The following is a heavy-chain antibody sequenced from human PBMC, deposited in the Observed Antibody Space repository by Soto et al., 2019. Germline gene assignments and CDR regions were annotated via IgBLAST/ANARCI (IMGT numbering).Heavy chain of an antibody. Sequence: QVQLQESGPGLVKPSQTLSLTCTVSGGSIGSGDYYWSWIRQPPGKGLEWIGYIYDSGSTYYNSSLKSRVNITLDTSLNQFSLKLTSVTAADTAVYYCARDNGVGPWGQGTLVTVPS. CDR2: IYDSGST. D-gene: IGHD2-8*01. CDR3: ARDNGVGP. CDR1: GGSIGSGDYY. V-gene: IGHV4-30-4*01. J-gene: IGHJ5*02.